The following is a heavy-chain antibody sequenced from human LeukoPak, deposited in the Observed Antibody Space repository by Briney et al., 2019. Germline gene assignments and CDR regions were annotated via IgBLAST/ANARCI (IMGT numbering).Heavy chain of an antibody. CDR3: ARAAGGTSDWFDP. J-gene: IGHJ5*02. D-gene: IGHD3-16*01. CDR2: IYHSGST. CDR1: GYSISSGYY. V-gene: IGHV4-38-2*01. Sequence: SETLSLTCAVSGYSISSGYYWGWIRQPPGKGLEWIGSIYHSGSTYYNPSLKSRVTISVDTSKNQFSLKPSSVTAADTAVYYCARAAGGTSDWFDPWGHGTLVTVSS.